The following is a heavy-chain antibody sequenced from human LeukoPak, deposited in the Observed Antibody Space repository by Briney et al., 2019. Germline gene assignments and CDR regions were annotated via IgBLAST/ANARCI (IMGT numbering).Heavy chain of an antibody. Sequence: PSETLSLTCNVSGGSISSSSYYWGWIRQPPGKGLEYIGSFSYSGSTYYNPSLKSRVTISVDTSKKQFSLKLSSVTAADTAVYYCAREAHPTTTVTTALRYFDLWGRGTPVTVSS. CDR1: GGSISSSSYY. CDR2: FSYSGST. V-gene: IGHV4-39*07. J-gene: IGHJ2*01. CDR3: AREAHPTTTVTTALRYFDL. D-gene: IGHD4-17*01.